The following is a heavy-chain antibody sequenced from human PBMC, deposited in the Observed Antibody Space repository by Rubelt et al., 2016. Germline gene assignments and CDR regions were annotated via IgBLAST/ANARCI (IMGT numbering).Heavy chain of an antibody. CDR3: AKDVRTSSSV. CDR2: INWNSGSI. D-gene: IGHD6-13*01. V-gene: IGHV3-9*01. J-gene: IGHJ6*02. Sequence: VRQAPGKGLEWVSGINWNSGSIGYADSVKGRFTISRDNAKNSLYLQMNSLRAEDTALYYCAKDVRTSSSVWGQGTTVTVSS.